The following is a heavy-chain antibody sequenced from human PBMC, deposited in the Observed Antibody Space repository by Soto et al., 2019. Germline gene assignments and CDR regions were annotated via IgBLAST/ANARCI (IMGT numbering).Heavy chain of an antibody. CDR1: GYSFTSYW. CDR2: IYPGDSDT. J-gene: IGHJ6*02. V-gene: IGHV5-51*01. Sequence: GESLKISCKGSGYSFTSYWIGWVRQMPGKGLEWMGIIYPGDSDTRYSPSFQGQVTISADKSISTAYLQWSSLKASDTAMYYCASPANSQDTRHYYYGMDVWGQGTTVTVSS. CDR3: ASPANSQDTRHYYYGMDV. D-gene: IGHD2-15*01.